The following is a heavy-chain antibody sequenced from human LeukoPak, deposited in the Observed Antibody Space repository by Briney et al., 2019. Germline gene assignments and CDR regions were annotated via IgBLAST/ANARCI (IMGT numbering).Heavy chain of an antibody. CDR1: GFTFSSYA. D-gene: IGHD4-17*01. CDR3: AKAGDYSVYYFDY. CDR2: ISGSGGST. J-gene: IGHJ4*02. V-gene: IGHV3-23*01. Sequence: PGGSLRLSCAASGFTFSSYAMSWVRQAPGKGLEWVSAISGSGGSTYYADSVKGRFTISRDNSKNTLYLQMNSLRAEGTAVYYCAKAGDYSVYYFDYWGQGTLVTVSS.